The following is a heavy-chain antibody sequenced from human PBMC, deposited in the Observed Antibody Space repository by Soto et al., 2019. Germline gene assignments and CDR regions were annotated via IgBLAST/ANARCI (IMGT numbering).Heavy chain of an antibody. CDR3: ASEQVGWFDP. J-gene: IGHJ5*02. Sequence: QVQLVQSGAEVKKPGASVKVSCKASGYTFTSYDINWVRQATGKGLEWMGWMNPNSGNAGCAQKFQGRVTMTRNTSISTDYMELSRLRSEDTAVYYCASEQVGWFDPWGQGTLVTVSS. CDR1: GYTFTSYD. V-gene: IGHV1-8*01. D-gene: IGHD6-6*01. CDR2: MNPNSGNA.